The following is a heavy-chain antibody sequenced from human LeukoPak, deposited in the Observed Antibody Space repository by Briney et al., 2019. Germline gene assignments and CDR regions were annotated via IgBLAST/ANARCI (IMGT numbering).Heavy chain of an antibody. Sequence: GGSLRLSCAASGFTFSTYDMNWVRQAPGKGLEWISYISSSGSTIYYADSVKGRFTISRDNAKNSLYLQMNSLRAEDTAVYYCAREGRGYYDIHFDYWGQGTLVTVSS. CDR2: ISSSGSTI. J-gene: IGHJ4*02. D-gene: IGHD3-22*01. CDR3: AREGRGYYDIHFDY. V-gene: IGHV3-48*03. CDR1: GFTFSTYD.